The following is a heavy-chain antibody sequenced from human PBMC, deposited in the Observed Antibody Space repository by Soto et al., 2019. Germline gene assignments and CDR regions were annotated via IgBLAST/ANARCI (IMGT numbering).Heavy chain of an antibody. D-gene: IGHD6-13*01. CDR2: LIPILGLA. Sequence: QVQLVQSGAEVKKPGSSVKVSCKASGGTFSSYTISWVRQAPGQGLEWMGRLIPILGLANYAQKFQGRVTITPDKSTSTAYMELSSLTSEDTAVYYCARALRSWPSSHWGQGTLVTVSS. J-gene: IGHJ1*01. CDR3: ARALRSWPSSH. CDR1: GGTFSSYT. V-gene: IGHV1-69*02.